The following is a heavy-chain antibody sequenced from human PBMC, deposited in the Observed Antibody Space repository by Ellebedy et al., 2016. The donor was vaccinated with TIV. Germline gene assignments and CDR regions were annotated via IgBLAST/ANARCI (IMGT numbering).Heavy chain of an antibody. Sequence: GGSLRLSXAASGFTFSSYAMSWVRQAPGKGLEWVSAISGSGGSTYYADSVKGRFTISRDNSKNTLYLQMNSLRAEDTAVYYCAKSLARTTSAWFDPWGQGTLVTVSS. CDR3: AKSLARTTSAWFDP. CDR1: GFTFSSYA. CDR2: ISGSGGST. V-gene: IGHV3-23*01. J-gene: IGHJ5*02. D-gene: IGHD1-1*01.